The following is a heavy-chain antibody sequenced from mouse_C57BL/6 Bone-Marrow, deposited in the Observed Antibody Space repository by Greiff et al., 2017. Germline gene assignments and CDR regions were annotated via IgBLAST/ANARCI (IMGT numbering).Heavy chain of an antibody. CDR3: TSSLIYYGTNY. V-gene: IGHV14-2*01. Sequence: EVQLQESGAELVKPGASVKLSCTASGFNIKDYYIHWVKQRTEQGLAWIGRIDPEDGETKYAPKFPDKATITADTSSNTASLQLRSLTSEDTAVYYCTSSLIYYGTNYGGQGTTLTVSA. CDR1: GFNIKDYY. J-gene: IGHJ2*01. D-gene: IGHD1-1*01. CDR2: IDPEDGET.